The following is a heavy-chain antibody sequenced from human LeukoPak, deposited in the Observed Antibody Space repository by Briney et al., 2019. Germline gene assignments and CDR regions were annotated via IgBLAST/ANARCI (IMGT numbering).Heavy chain of an antibody. D-gene: IGHD3-22*01. CDR1: GFTFSSYS. J-gene: IGHJ6*03. Sequence: GGSLRLSCAASGFTFSSYSMNWVRQAPGKGLEWVSGINWNGGSTGYADSVKGRFTISRDNAKNSLYLQMNSLRAEDTAVYYYARINYDSSGYYYPPNYYYYMDVWGKGTTVTVSS. CDR2: INWNGGST. V-gene: IGHV3-20*04. CDR3: ARINYDSSGYYYPPNYYYYMDV.